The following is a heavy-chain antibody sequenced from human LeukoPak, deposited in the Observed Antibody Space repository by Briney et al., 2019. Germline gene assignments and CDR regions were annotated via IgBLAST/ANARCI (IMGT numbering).Heavy chain of an antibody. Sequence: WGSLRLSCAASGFTFSGSAMHWVRQAPGKGLECVSAISGSGGSTYYADSVKGRFTISRDNSKNTLYLQMNSLRAEDTAVYYCAKVYGSGSYYTGYFDYWGQGTLVTVSP. CDR3: AKVYGSGSYYTGYFDY. J-gene: IGHJ4*02. D-gene: IGHD3-10*01. V-gene: IGHV3-23*01. CDR1: GFTFSGSA. CDR2: ISGSGGST.